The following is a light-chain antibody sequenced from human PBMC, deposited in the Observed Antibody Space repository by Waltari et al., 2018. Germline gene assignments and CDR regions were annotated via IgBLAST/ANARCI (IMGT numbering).Light chain of an antibody. CDR1: QSVSSS. CDR3: QQYKSWPL. CDR2: GAS. J-gene: IGKJ4*01. Sequence: EIVVTQSPATLSVPPGESVNLSCRASQSVSSSLAWYQQKPGQAPRLLIFGASTRATGIPARFSGSGSGTEFTLTISSLQSEDFALYYCQQYKSWPLFGGGTKVEIK. V-gene: IGKV3-15*01.